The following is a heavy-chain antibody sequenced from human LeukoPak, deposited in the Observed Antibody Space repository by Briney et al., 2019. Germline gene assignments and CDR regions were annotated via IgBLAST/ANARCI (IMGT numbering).Heavy chain of an antibody. CDR1: GFTFSSYS. CDR2: ISSSSSYI. J-gene: IGHJ3*02. Sequence: KPGGSLRLSCAASGFTFSSYSMNWVRQAPGKGLEWVSSISSSSSYIYYADSVKGRFTISRDNAKNSLYLQMNSLRAEDTAVYYCASMYYCDSSGYSYDAFDIWGQGTMVTVSS. V-gene: IGHV3-21*01. D-gene: IGHD3-22*01. CDR3: ASMYYCDSSGYSYDAFDI.